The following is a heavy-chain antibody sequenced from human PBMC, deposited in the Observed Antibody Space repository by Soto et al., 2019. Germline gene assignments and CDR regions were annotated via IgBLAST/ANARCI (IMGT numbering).Heavy chain of an antibody. CDR3: ARVRAVLRYFDWSFDY. J-gene: IGHJ4*02. D-gene: IGHD3-9*01. CDR2: ISAYNGNT. Sequence: ASVKVSCKASGYTFTSYGISWVRQAPGQGLEWMGWISAYNGNTNYAQKFQGRVTMTRDTSTSTVYMELSSLRSEDTAVYYCARVRAVLRYFDWSFDYWGQGTLVTVSS. V-gene: IGHV1-18*01. CDR1: GYTFTSYG.